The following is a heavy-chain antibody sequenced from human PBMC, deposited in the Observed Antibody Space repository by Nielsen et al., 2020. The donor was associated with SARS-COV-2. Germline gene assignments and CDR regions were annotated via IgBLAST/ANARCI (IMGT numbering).Heavy chain of an antibody. CDR3: ARGGGGMDV. CDR1: GFTFNSYV. J-gene: IGHJ6*02. V-gene: IGHV3-53*01. CDR2: IYSDGST. D-gene: IGHD3-16*01. Sequence: GESLKISCAASGFTFNSYVMHWVRQAPGKGLEWVSIIYSDGSTYYAGSVKGRLTISRDNSKNTLYLQMNSLRAEDTAVYYCARGGGGMDVWGQGTTVTVSS.